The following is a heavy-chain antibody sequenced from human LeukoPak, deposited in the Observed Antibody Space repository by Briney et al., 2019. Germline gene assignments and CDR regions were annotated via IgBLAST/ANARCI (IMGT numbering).Heavy chain of an antibody. D-gene: IGHD3-16*01. CDR1: GGSISTYF. V-gene: IGHV4-4*07. CDR3: SRGGPTLYFDY. Sequence: PSETLSLTCTVSGGSISTYFWSWIRQPPGKGLEWIGRIYASGSTNYNPSLKSRVTMSVDTSKNHFSLKLKSLAAPDTAGYDCSRGGPTLYFDYWGQGPLVTVSS. J-gene: IGHJ4*02. CDR2: IYASGST.